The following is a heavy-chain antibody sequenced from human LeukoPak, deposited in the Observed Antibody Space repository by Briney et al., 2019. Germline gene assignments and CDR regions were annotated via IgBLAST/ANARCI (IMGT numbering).Heavy chain of an antibody. J-gene: IGHJ4*02. CDR2: IYYSGST. Sequence: SETLSLTCTVSGGSISSYCWSWIRQPPGKGLEWIGYIYYSGSTNYNPSLKSRVTISVDTSKNQFSLKLSSVTAADTAVYYCAGRGITIFDYWGQGTLVTVSS. CDR3: AGRGITIFDY. D-gene: IGHD3-3*01. V-gene: IGHV4-59*01. CDR1: GGSISSYC.